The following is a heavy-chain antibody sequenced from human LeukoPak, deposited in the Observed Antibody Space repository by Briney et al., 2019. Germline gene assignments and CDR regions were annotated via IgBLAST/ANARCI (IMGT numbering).Heavy chain of an antibody. J-gene: IGHJ5*02. V-gene: IGHV1-69*05. CDR2: IIPIFGTA. CDR3: ARSESEWELVTWFDT. CDR1: RGTFCSYA. Sequence: SSVKASCNASRGTFCSYAISRLRQAPGQELEWMGGIIPIFGTANYTQKFQGRVAITTDESTSTAYMELSSLRSEDTAVYYCARSESEWELVTWFDTWGPGTLVTVSS. D-gene: IGHD1-26*01.